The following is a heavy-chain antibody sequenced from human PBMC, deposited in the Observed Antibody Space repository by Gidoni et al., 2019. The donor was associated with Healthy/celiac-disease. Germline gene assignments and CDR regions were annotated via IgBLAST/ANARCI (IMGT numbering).Heavy chain of an antibody. CDR1: GGSIRSSSYY. J-gene: IGHJ5*02. D-gene: IGHD1-26*01. CDR2: IYSSGST. CDR3: ARYLVGAIYH. V-gene: IGHV4-39*07. Sequence: QLQLQESGPGLVKPSETLSLTCTVSGGSIRSSSYYWGWIRQPPGKGLEWIGSIYSSGSTYYNPSLKSRVTIAVDTSKNQFSLKLSSGTAADTAVYYCARYLVGAIYHWGQGTLVTVSS.